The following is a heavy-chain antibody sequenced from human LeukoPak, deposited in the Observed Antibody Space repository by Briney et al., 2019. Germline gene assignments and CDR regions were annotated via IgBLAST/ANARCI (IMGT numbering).Heavy chain of an antibody. CDR2: IIPILGIA. D-gene: IGHD3-22*01. CDR3: ARGRSEVVITTWVFGWFDP. CDR1: GGTFSSYA. Sequence: GASVKVSCKASGGTFSSYAISWVRQAPGQGLEWMGRIIPILGIANYAQKFQGRVTITADKSTSTAYMELSSLRSEDTAVYYCARGRSEVVITTWVFGWFDPWGQGTLVTVSS. J-gene: IGHJ5*02. V-gene: IGHV1-69*04.